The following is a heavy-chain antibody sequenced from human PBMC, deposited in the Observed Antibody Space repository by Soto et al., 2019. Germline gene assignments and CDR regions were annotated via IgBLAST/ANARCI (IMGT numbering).Heavy chain of an antibody. D-gene: IGHD6-19*01. CDR2: INAGNGNT. Sequence: ASVKVSCKASGYTFTSYAMHWLRQAPGQRLEWMGWINAGNGNTKYSQRFQGRVTITRDTSASTAYMELSSLRSEDTAVYYCARSHPQWLAPFDPWGQGTLVTVS. V-gene: IGHV1-3*01. CDR1: GYTFTSYA. J-gene: IGHJ5*02. CDR3: ARSHPQWLAPFDP.